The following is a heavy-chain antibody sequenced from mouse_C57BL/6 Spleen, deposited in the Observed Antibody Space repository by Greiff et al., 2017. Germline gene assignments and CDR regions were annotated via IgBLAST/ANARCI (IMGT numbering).Heavy chain of an antibody. Sequence: EVKLEESGGGLVQPGGSLKLSCAASGFTFSDYYMYWVRQTPEKRLEWVAYISNGGGSTYYPDTVKGRFTISRDNAKNTLYLQMSRLKSEDTAIYYCARRDYYGSSAAYWGQGTLVTVSA. CDR1: GFTFSDYY. CDR2: ISNGGGST. J-gene: IGHJ3*01. CDR3: ARRDYYGSSAAY. V-gene: IGHV5-12*01. D-gene: IGHD1-1*01.